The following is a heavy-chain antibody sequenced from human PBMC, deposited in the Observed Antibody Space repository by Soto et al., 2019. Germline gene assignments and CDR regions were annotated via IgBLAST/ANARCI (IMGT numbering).Heavy chain of an antibody. CDR2: IIPIFGTA. CDR3: ARGTRGIAAAGRYNWFDP. V-gene: IGHV1-69*06. J-gene: IGHJ5*02. D-gene: IGHD6-13*01. Sequence: QVQLVQSGAEVKKPGSSVKVSCKASGGTFSSYAISWVRQAPGQGLEWMGGIIPIFGTANYAQKFQGRVTITADKSTSTAYMELSSLSSEDTAVYYCARGTRGIAAAGRYNWFDPWGQGTLVTVSS. CDR1: GGTFSSYA.